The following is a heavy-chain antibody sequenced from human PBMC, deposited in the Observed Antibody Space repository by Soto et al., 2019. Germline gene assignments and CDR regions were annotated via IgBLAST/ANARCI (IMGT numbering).Heavy chain of an antibody. V-gene: IGHV4-39*01. J-gene: IGHJ4*02. D-gene: IGHD3-22*01. CDR2: IYYSGST. CDR3: ARHVYDSSGIHFDY. Sequence: QLQLQESGPGLVKPSETLSLTCTVSGGSISSSSYYWGWIRQPPGKGLEWIGSIYYSGSTYYNPSLKSRVTISVDTSKNQFSLKLSSVTAADTAVYYCARHVYDSSGIHFDYWGQGTLVTVSS. CDR1: GGSISSSSYY.